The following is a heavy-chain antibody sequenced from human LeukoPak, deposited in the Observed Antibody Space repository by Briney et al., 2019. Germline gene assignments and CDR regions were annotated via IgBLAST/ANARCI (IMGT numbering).Heavy chain of an antibody. Sequence: SETLSLTCTVSGVSVSSRDSYWVWVRQPPGKGLEWVGSIYYGGATYSNPSLKSRLTISADTSKNQFSLKLTSVTAADTAVYYCARRGLVVVPVGGQGTLVTVSS. CDR2: IYYGGAT. CDR1: GVSVSSRDSY. CDR3: ARRGLVVVPV. J-gene: IGHJ4*02. V-gene: IGHV4-39*01. D-gene: IGHD2-21*01.